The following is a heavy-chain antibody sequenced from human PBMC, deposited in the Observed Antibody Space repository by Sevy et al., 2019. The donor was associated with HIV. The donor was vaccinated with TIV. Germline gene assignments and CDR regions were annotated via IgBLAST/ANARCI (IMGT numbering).Heavy chain of an antibody. CDR1: GFIFSTYG. CDR3: VSGASIAAAGNFAY. CDR2: IWYDGSSQ. Sequence: GGSLRLSCAASGFIFSTYGMHWVRQAPGKGLEWVALIWYDGSSQYYADSVQGRFTISRDNSKNTLDLPMNSLRAEDTAVYYCVSGASIAAAGNFAYWGQGTLVTVSS. J-gene: IGHJ4*02. D-gene: IGHD6-13*01. V-gene: IGHV3-33*08.